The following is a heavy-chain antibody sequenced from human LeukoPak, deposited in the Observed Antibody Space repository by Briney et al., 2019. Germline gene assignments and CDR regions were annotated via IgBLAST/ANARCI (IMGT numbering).Heavy chain of an antibody. V-gene: IGHV3-48*01. CDR3: ARGHPDYASAYYFDY. CDR2: IYVGSSLT. D-gene: IGHD4/OR15-4a*01. Sequence: PGGSLRLSCAASGLSFSSYSMNWVRQAPGKGLERIAYIYVGSSLTFYADSVKGRFTISRDNAKNSLYLHMNSLTAEDTAVYYCARGHPDYASAYYFDYWGQGTPVTVSS. CDR1: GLSFSSYS. J-gene: IGHJ4*02.